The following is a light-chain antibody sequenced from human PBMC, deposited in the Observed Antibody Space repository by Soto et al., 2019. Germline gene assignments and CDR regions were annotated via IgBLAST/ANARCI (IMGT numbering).Light chain of an antibody. CDR1: SSDVGGYNY. CDR3: SSYTSSTPSLV. J-gene: IGLJ2*01. CDR2: DVS. V-gene: IGLV2-14*01. Sequence: QSVLTQPASVSGSPGQSITISCTGTSSDVGGYNYVSWYQQHPGKAPKLMIYDVSNRPSGVSNRFSGSKSGNTASLTISGLQAEDEADYYCSSYTSSTPSLVFGGGTKVTVL.